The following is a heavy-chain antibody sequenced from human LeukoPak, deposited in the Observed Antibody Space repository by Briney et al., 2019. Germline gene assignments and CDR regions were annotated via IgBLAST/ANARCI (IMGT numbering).Heavy chain of an antibody. CDR2: VSGAATTT. V-gene: IGHV3-23*01. J-gene: IGHJ4*02. D-gene: IGHD4-17*01. CDR1: GFMFNRHA. CDR3: ARVAADDYGDYALDY. Sequence: PGGSLRLSCVASGFMFNRHAMTWVRQAPGKGLEWVSDVSGAATTTRYAGPVKGRSTISRDNSKNTIYLQTDSLRAEDTAIYYCARVAADDYGDYALDYWGQGILVAVSS.